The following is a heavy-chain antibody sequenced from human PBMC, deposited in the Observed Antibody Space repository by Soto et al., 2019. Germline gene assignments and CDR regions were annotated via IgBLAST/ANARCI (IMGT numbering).Heavy chain of an antibody. CDR3: ARSCGSYSYYGMDV. V-gene: IGHV1-2*02. Sequence: QVQLVQSGAEVKKPGASVKVPCKASGYTLTDYFMHWVRQTPGQGLEWMGCINPKNGDARYAENFQGRVTMTRDASTDTIYMELSRTRPDDTAVYFCARSCGSYSYYGMDVWGQGTTVTVSS. D-gene: IGHD1-26*01. CDR1: GYTLTDYF. CDR2: INPKNGDA. J-gene: IGHJ6*02.